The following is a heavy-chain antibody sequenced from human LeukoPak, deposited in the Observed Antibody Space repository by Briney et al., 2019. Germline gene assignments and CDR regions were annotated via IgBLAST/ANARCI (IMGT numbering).Heavy chain of an antibody. CDR2: IKEDGSES. V-gene: IGHV3-7*03. CDR1: GFIFSTYW. D-gene: IGHD6-13*01. J-gene: IGHJ2*01. CDR3: ARVLVAAAGTSWYFDL. Sequence: PGGSLRLSCAASGFIFSTYWMSWVRQAPGKGLEWVANIKEDGSESHYVDSVKGRFTISRDNAKNSLYLQMNSLRAEDTAVYYCARVLVAAAGTSWYFDLWGRGTLVTVSS.